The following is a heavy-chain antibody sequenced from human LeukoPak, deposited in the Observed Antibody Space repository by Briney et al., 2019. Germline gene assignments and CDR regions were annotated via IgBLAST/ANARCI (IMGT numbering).Heavy chain of an antibody. CDR2: IKQDGSLK. Sequence: PGGSLRLSCTASGFTFSSYSMNWVRQAPGKGLEWVANIKQDGSLKYYVDSVKGRFTISRDNAKNSLYLQMNGLRAEDTAVYYCARDWNLELATIQLDYWGQGTLVTVSS. D-gene: IGHD5-24*01. CDR3: ARDWNLELATIQLDY. J-gene: IGHJ4*02. V-gene: IGHV3-7*01. CDR1: GFTFSSYS.